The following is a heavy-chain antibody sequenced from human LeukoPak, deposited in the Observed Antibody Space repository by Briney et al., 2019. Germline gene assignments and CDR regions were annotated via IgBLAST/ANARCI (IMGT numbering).Heavy chain of an antibody. D-gene: IGHD6-13*01. CDR2: INPSGGST. CDR1: GYTFPYYT. V-gene: IGHV1-46*01. CDR3: ARVGSSTWYESDY. Sequence: ASVKVSCKASGYTFPYYTMNWVRQAPGQGLEWMGIINPSGGSTSYAQKFQGRVTMTRDTSTSTVYMELSSLRSEDTAVYYCARVGSSTWYESDYWGQGTLVTVSS. J-gene: IGHJ4*02.